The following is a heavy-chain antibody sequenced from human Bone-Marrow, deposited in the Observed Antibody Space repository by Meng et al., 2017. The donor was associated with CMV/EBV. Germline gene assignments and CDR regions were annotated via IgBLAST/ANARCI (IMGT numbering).Heavy chain of an antibody. D-gene: IGHD1-26*01. CDR2: INPSGGST. J-gene: IGHJ3*02. CDR3: ARTGGSYVVRNAFDI. Sequence: ASVKVSCKASGYTFTGYYMHWVRQAPGQGLEWMGIINPSGGSTSYAQKFQGRVTMTRDTSTSTVYMELSSLRSEDTAVYYCARTGGSYVVRNAFDIWGQGTMVTVSS. CDR1: GYTFTGYY. V-gene: IGHV1-46*01.